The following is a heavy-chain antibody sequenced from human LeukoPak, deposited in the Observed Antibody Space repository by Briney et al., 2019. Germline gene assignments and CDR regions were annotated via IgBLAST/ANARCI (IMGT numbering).Heavy chain of an antibody. D-gene: IGHD6-6*01. J-gene: IGHJ4*02. Sequence: ASVKVSCKASGYTFTSYGIRWVRQAPGQGLEWIGWISAYNGNTNYAQKLQGRVTMTTDTSTSTAYMALRSLRSDDTAVYFCARARWQLVPYFDSWGQGTLVTVSS. CDR1: GYTFTSYG. CDR3: ARARWQLVPYFDS. V-gene: IGHV1-18*01. CDR2: ISAYNGNT.